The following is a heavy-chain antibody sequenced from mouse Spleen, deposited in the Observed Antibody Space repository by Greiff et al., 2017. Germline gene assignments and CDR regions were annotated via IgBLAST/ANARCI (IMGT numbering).Heavy chain of an antibody. J-gene: IGHJ1*01. CDR2: IRNKANGYTT. D-gene: IGHD1-1*01. V-gene: IGHV7-3*01. Sequence: EVKLVESGGGLVQPGGSLSLSCAASGFTFTDYYMSWVRQPPGKALEWLGFIRNKANGYTTEYSASVKGRFTISRDNSQSILYLQMNALRAEDSATYYCARLEGGSSLYWYFDVWGAGTTVTVSS. CDR3: ARLEGGSSLYWYFDV. CDR1: GFTFTDYY.